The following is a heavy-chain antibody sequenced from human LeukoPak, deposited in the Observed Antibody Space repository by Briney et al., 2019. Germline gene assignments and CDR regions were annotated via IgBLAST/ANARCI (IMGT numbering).Heavy chain of an antibody. CDR3: ARPPYNWNDGGAFDI. CDR1: GGTFSSYA. CDR2: IIPIFGTA. Sequence: ASVKVSCKASGGTFSSYAISWVRQAPGQGLEWMGGIIPIFGTANYAQKFQGRVTMTRDTSTSAVYMELSSLRSEDTAVYYCARPPYNWNDGGAFDIWGQGTMVTVSS. V-gene: IGHV1-69*05. J-gene: IGHJ3*02. D-gene: IGHD1-1*01.